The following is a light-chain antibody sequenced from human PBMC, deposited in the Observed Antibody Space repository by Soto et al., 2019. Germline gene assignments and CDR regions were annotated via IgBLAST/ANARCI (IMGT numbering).Light chain of an antibody. Sequence: AIHMTQSPSPFSASTGDTITITCRASQGISTYLAWYQQKPGKAPKVLMYAASTLQNGVPSRFSGSGSGTDFTLTISCLQSEDFASYFCQQYYSYPLTFGGGTRVEIK. V-gene: IGKV1-8*01. CDR3: QQYYSYPLT. CDR2: AAS. J-gene: IGKJ4*01. CDR1: QGISTY.